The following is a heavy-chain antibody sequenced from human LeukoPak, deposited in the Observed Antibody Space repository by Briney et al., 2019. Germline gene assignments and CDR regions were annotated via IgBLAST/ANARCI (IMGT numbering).Heavy chain of an antibody. CDR2: INHSGST. CDR1: GGTFSGYY. J-gene: IGHJ4*02. CDR3: ARRNPELDY. Sequence: SETLSLTCAVYGGTFSGYYWSWIRQPPGKGLEWIGEINHSGSTNYYPPHKSRVTISVDTSKNQFSLKLSSVTAADTAVYYCARRNPELDYWGQGTLVTVSS. V-gene: IGHV4-34*01.